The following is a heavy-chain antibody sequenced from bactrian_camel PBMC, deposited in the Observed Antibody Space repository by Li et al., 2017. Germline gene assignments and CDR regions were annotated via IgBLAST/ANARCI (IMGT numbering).Heavy chain of an antibody. J-gene: IGHJ4*01. V-gene: IGHV3S53*01. Sequence: VQLVESGGGSVQAGGSLTLSCAASGYSYSKYCMAWFRQGPGKERDRIASIHSDGATSYSDSVKGRFTISQDNKMNTVTVSLQMNNLKTEDTAMYYCAADFSPDCDDWSVAGFRDARYLHWGQGTQVTVS. CDR3: AADFSPDCDDWSVAGFRDARYLH. CDR1: GYSYSKYC. CDR2: IHSDGAT. D-gene: IGHD3*01.